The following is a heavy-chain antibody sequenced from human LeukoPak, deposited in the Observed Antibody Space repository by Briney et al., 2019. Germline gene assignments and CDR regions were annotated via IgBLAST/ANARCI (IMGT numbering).Heavy chain of an antibody. CDR2: ISGSGGST. Sequence: GGSLRLSCAASGFTFSSYGMSWVRQAPGKGLEWVSAISGSGGSTYYADSVKGRFTISRDNSKNTLYLQMNSLRAEDTAVYYCARGEGYYYYYMDVWGKGTTVTISS. CDR1: GFTFSSYG. V-gene: IGHV3-23*01. J-gene: IGHJ6*03. CDR3: ARGEGYYYYYMDV.